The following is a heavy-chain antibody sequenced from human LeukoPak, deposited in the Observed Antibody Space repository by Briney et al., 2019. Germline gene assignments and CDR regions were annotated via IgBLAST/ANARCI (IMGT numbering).Heavy chain of an antibody. Sequence: GGSLRLSCTASEFTVSRNYMLCVRQAPGKGLEWVSLIFSNGDTRYADSVKGRFTISRDTSKNTVSLQMNSLRVEDTAMYYCTRDQMNYWGQGTLVTVSS. CDR2: IFSNGDT. CDR1: EFTVSRNY. V-gene: IGHV3-53*01. CDR3: TRDQMNY. J-gene: IGHJ4*02. D-gene: IGHD5-24*01.